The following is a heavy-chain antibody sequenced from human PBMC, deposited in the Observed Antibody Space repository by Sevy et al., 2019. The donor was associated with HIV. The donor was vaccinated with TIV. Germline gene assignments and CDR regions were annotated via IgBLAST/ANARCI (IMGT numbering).Heavy chain of an antibody. Sequence: GGSLRLSCAASGFTFSSYAMSWVRQAPGKGLEWVSAISGSGGSTYYADSVKGRFTISRDNSKNTLYLQMNSLRAEDTDEYYCAKVGLAYCGGDCYSKARGYFQHWGQGTLLTVSS. V-gene: IGHV3-23*01. CDR1: GFTFSSYA. D-gene: IGHD2-21*02. J-gene: IGHJ1*01. CDR3: AKVGLAYCGGDCYSKARGYFQH. CDR2: ISGSGGST.